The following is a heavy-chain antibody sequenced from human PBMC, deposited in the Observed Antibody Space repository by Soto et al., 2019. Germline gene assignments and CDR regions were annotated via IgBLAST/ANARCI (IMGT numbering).Heavy chain of an antibody. CDR3: AREYTYGSNFFDC. D-gene: IGHD5-18*01. J-gene: IGHJ4*02. CDR2: ISHSGST. CDR1: GGSISSAAYY. V-gene: IGHV4-31*03. Sequence: QVQLQESGPGLVKPSQTLSLTCTVSGGSISSAAYYWSWIRQHPGKGLEWIGYISHSGSTYYTPSLKSRVIISADTSKNQCSVNLTSVTASDPAVYYCAREYTYGSNFFDCWGQGALVNVSS.